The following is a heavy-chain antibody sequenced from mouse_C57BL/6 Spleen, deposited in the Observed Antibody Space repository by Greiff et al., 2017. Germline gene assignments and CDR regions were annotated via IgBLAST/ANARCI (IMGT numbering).Heavy chain of an antibody. CDR2: IDPANGNT. CDR3: APYYYGSSSWFAY. J-gene: IGHJ3*01. Sequence: VQLQQSVAELVRPGASVKLSCTASGFNIKNTYMHWVKQRPEQGLEWIGRIDPANGNTKYDPKVQGKATITADTSSNTAYLQLSSLTSEDTAIYYCAPYYYGSSSWFAYWGQGTLVTVSA. V-gene: IGHV14-3*01. D-gene: IGHD1-1*01. CDR1: GFNIKNTY.